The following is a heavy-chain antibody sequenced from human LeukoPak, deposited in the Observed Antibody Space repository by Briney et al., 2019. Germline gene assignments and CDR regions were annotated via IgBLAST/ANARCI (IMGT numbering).Heavy chain of an antibody. CDR3: AGLTVPTSYDAFAI. J-gene: IGHJ3*02. CDR2: IYYSGGS. CDR1: GGSISSHY. D-gene: IGHD4-17*01. Sequence: SETLSLTCTVSGGSISSHYGSWIRQPPGKGLEGIGYIYYSGGSNYNLALKGRGTISVDTSKNQFSLKLRSVTAPDTAVYYCAGLTVPTSYDAFAIWGQGTLVTVSS. V-gene: IGHV4-59*11.